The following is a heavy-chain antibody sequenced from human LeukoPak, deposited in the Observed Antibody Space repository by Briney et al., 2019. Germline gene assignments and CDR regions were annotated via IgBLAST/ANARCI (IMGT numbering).Heavy chain of an antibody. CDR2: MSPNSGNT. Sequence: ASVKVSCKASGYSFSNNDINWVRQTTGQGLEWMGWMSPNSGNTGYAQKFQGRITMTKNTSISTAYMELSSLRSEDTAVYYCARVKTGLLSSSGWYYMDVWGKGTTVTVSS. D-gene: IGHD6-19*01. V-gene: IGHV1-8*01. J-gene: IGHJ6*03. CDR3: ARVKTGLLSSSGWYYMDV. CDR1: GYSFSNND.